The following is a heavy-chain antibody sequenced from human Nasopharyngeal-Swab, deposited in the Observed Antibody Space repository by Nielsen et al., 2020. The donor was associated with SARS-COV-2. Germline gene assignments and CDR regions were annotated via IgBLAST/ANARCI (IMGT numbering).Heavy chain of an antibody. CDR3: ARDRQQQQLVPYHYYYGMDV. CDR2: ISSSSSTI. D-gene: IGHD6-13*01. J-gene: IGHJ6*02. Sequence: GESLKISCAASGFTFSSYSMNWVRQAPGKGLEWVSYISSSSSTIYYADSVKGRFTISRDNAKNSLYLQMNSLRAEDTAVYYCARDRQQQQLVPYHYYYGMDVWGQGTTVTVSS. CDR1: GFTFSSYS. V-gene: IGHV3-48*04.